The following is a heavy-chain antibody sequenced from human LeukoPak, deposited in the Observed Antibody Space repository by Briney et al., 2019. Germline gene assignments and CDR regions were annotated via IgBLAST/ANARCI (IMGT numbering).Heavy chain of an antibody. D-gene: IGHD3-10*01. CDR1: GFTFSSHA. V-gene: IGHV3-48*03. Sequence: SGGSLRLSCAASGFTFSSHAMNWVRQAPGKGLEWVSYISSSGSTIYYADSVKGRFTISRDNAKNSLYLQMNSLRAEDTAVYYCARGLDDYYGSGSYYNVGNWFDPWGQGTLVTVSS. CDR2: ISSSGSTI. CDR3: ARGLDDYYGSGSYYNVGNWFDP. J-gene: IGHJ5*02.